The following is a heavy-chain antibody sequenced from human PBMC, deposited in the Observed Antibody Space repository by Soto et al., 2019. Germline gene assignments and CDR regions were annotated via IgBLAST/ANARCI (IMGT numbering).Heavy chain of an antibody. CDR2: IIPLYGTS. D-gene: IGHD4-4*01. CDR1: GGPFSSHT. CDR3: ALGTTVVAFYYYYGMDV. J-gene: IGHJ6*02. V-gene: IGHV1-69*13. Sequence: SVKVSCKASGGPFSSHTISWVRQAPGQGLEWMGGIIPLYGTSNYAQNFQDGVTITADESTSTAYMELSSLRSDDTAVYYCALGTTVVAFYYYYGMDVWGQGTTVTVYS.